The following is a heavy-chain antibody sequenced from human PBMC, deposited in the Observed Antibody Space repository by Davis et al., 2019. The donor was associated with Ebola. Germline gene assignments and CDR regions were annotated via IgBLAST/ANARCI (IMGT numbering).Heavy chain of an antibody. D-gene: IGHD3-3*01. V-gene: IGHV3-21*06. J-gene: IGHJ4*02. Sequence: GGSLRLSCAASGFPFSSYTMNWVRQAPGKGLEWVSSISSDGSYIFYADSAKGRFTISRDNAKNSLYLQMNSLKAEDTAVYYCAWSGYRPYWGQGTLVTVSS. CDR3: AWSGYRPY. CDR1: GFPFSSYT. CDR2: ISSDGSYI.